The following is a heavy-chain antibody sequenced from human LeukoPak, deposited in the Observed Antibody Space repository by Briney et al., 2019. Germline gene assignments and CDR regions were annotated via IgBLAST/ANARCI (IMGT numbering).Heavy chain of an antibody. Sequence: GGSLRLSCEASGFTFSFYWMHWVRQAPGKGLVWVTRINSAGTTTDYADSVRGRFTVSRDNAKSTVYLQMNSLTAEDTAVYYCARDLFTVTTSRDYWGQGTLVTVSS. CDR3: ARDLFTVTTSRDY. D-gene: IGHD4-17*01. CDR2: INSAGTTT. J-gene: IGHJ4*02. CDR1: GFTFSFYW. V-gene: IGHV3-74*01.